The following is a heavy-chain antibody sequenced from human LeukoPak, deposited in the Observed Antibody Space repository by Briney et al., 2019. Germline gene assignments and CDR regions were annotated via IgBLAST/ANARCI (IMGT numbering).Heavy chain of an antibody. J-gene: IGHJ4*02. Sequence: PGGSLRLSCAASGFTFSSYWMNWVRQAPGKGLVWVSRIASDGSSTTYADSVKGRFSISRDNAKNTLYLQMNSLRVEDTAVYYCARGLHYYDSSGYYSKDWGQGTLVTVSS. CDR1: GFTFSSYW. CDR3: ARGLHYYDSSGYYSKD. CDR2: IASDGSST. V-gene: IGHV3-74*01. D-gene: IGHD3-22*01.